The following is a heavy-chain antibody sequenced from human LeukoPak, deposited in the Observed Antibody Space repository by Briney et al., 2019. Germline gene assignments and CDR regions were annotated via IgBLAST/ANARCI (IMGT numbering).Heavy chain of an antibody. CDR2: INSDGSST. CDR3: ARFDWEYITMTLDV. Sequence: PGGSLRLSCAASGFTFSNYWMHWVRQAPGKGLVWASRINSDGSSTSYADSVKGRFTISRDNAKNTLYLQMNSLRAEDTAVYYCARFDWEYITMTLDVWGKGTTVTVSS. CDR1: GFTFSNYW. J-gene: IGHJ6*04. V-gene: IGHV3-74*01. D-gene: IGHD3-22*01.